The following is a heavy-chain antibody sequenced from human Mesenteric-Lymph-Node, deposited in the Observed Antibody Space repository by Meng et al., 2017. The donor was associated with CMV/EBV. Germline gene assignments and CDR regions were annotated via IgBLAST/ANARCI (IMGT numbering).Heavy chain of an antibody. V-gene: IGHV3-13*01. CDR3: ARGTYYDFWSGSSNYYGMDV. CDR2: IGTAGDT. D-gene: IGHD3-3*01. J-gene: IGHJ6*02. Sequence: GGSLRLSCAASGFTFSSYDMHWVRQATGKGLEWVSAIGTAGDTYYPGSVKGRFTISRENAKNSLYLQMNSLRAGDTAVYYCARGTYYDFWSGSSNYYGMDVWGQGTTVTVSS. CDR1: GFTFSSYD.